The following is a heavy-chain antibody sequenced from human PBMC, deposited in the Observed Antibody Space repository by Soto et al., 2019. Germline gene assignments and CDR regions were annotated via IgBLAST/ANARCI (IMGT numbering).Heavy chain of an antibody. CDR3: VTDSAYIPN. J-gene: IGHJ4*02. V-gene: IGHV3-15*01. D-gene: IGHD3-10*01. CDR2: IRSKADGATA. CDR1: GFTFSKAW. Sequence: EVQVVESGGGLVKPGGSLRLSCEASGFTFSKAWMSWVRQAPGKGLEWVGRIRSKADGATADYPAPVKGRFTISRDDSKNTLYLQMNRLKTADTAIYYCVTDSAYIPNWGQGTLVTVSS.